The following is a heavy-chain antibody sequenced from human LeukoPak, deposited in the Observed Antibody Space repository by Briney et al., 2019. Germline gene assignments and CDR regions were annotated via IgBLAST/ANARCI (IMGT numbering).Heavy chain of an antibody. J-gene: IGHJ4*02. CDR1: GFTFSSYA. CDR2: ISGSGGST. CDR3: AKVSRSPYDSSSSFDY. V-gene: IGHV3-23*01. D-gene: IGHD3-22*01. Sequence: PGGSLRLSCAASGFTFSSYAMSWVRQAPGKGLEWVSAISGSGGSTYYADSVKGRFTISRDNSKNTLYLQMNSLRAEDTAVYYCAKVSRSPYDSSSSFDYWGQGTLVTVSS.